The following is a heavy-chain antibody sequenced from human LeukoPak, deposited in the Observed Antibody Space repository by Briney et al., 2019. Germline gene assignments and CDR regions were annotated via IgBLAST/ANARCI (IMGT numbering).Heavy chain of an antibody. CDR2: IWHDGSNK. J-gene: IGHJ4*02. Sequence: PGGSLRLSCAASGFTFSSNGMHWVRQAPGKGLEWVAVIWHDGSNKHYVDSVKGRFTISRDNSKNTLYLQMNSLRAEDTAVYYCAKGGESDYGDHFDYWGQGTLVTVSS. V-gene: IGHV3-33*06. D-gene: IGHD4-17*01. CDR3: AKGGESDYGDHFDY. CDR1: GFTFSSNG.